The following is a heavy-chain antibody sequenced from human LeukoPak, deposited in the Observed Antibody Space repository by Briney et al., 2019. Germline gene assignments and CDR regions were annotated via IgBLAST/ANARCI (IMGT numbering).Heavy chain of an antibody. CDR1: GFTFSTYS. D-gene: IGHD2-21*01. Sequence: GESLRLSCAASGFTFSTYSMNWVRQAPGRGLEWVSYISSRGSLIHDSDSVKGRFTIFRDNAKHSLYLQMNTLRADDRAVYYCVRVGIASTDDNWFDSWGQGTLVTVSS. CDR3: VRVGIASTDDNWFDS. CDR2: ISSRGSLI. J-gene: IGHJ5*01. V-gene: IGHV3-48*01.